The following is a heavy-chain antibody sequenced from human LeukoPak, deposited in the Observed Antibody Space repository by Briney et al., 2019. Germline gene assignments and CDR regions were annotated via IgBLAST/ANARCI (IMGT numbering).Heavy chain of an antibody. Sequence: GGSLRLSCAASGFTFSSYAVSWVRQAPGKGLEWVSAISGSGDSTYYGDSVKGRFTISRDNSKNTLYLQMSSLRAEDTAVYYCAKTRPLDSSSWSHGDYWGQGTLVTVSS. CDR3: AKTRPLDSSSWSHGDY. V-gene: IGHV3-23*01. CDR2: ISGSGDST. CDR1: GFTFSSYA. J-gene: IGHJ4*02. D-gene: IGHD6-13*01.